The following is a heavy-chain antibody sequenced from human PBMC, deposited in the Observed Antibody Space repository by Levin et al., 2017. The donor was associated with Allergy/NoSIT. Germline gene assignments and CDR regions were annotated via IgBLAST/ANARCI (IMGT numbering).Heavy chain of an antibody. J-gene: IGHJ4*02. CDR3: ARSPSAYYYDSSGNYSPYFDY. D-gene: IGHD3-22*01. CDR1: GFTFSTYA. V-gene: IGHV3-64*01. CDR2: ISSNGDST. Sequence: SGGSLRLSCAASGFTFSTYAMHWVRQAPGKGLESVSVISSNGDSTYYANSVKGRFTISRDNSKSTLYLQMGSLRAEDMAVYYCARSPSAYYYDSSGNYSPYFDYWGQGTLVTVSS.